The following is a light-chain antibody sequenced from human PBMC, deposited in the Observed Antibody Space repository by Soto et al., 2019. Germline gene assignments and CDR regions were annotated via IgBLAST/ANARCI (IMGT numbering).Light chain of an antibody. CDR3: AAWDDSLNGYV. V-gene: IGLV1-36*01. CDR2: YDD. Sequence: QSVLTQPPSVSEAPRQRVTISCSGSTSNIRNHAVFWYQQLPGEAPKLLIYYDDLLPSGVSDRFSGSKSGTSASLAISELQSDDEADYYCAAWDDSLNGYVFGTGTKLTVL. CDR1: TSNIRNHA. J-gene: IGLJ1*01.